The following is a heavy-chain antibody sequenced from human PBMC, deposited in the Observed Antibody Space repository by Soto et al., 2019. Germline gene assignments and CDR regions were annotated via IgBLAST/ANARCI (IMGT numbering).Heavy chain of an antibody. J-gene: IGHJ3*02. D-gene: IGHD3-16*01. CDR3: AKGGYYSLFDI. Sequence: GGSLRLSCAASGFTFSNYWMHWVRQSPTKGLEWVSGISGSGGRTYYADSVKGRFTISRDNSNNTLSLQMHILRVEDTAVYFCAKGGYYSLFDIWGQGTMVTVSS. CDR2: ISGSGGRT. V-gene: IGHV3-23*01. CDR1: GFTFSNYW.